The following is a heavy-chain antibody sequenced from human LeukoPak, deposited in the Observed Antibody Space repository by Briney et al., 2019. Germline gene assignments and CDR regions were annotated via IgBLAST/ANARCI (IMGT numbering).Heavy chain of an antibody. Sequence: GSLRLSCAASGFTVSSNYMSWVRQAPGKGLEWVSVIYSGGSTYYADSVKGRFTISRDNSKSTLYLQMNSLRAEDTAVYYCARERGRWGFDYWGQGTLVTVSS. V-gene: IGHV3-66*02. CDR1: GFTVSSNY. CDR3: ARERGRWGFDY. J-gene: IGHJ4*02. CDR2: IYSGGST. D-gene: IGHD3-16*01.